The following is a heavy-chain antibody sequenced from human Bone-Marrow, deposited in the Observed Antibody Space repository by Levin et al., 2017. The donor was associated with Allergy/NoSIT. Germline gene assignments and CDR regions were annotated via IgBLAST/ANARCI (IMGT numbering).Heavy chain of an antibody. CDR2: ISDGGGLT. CDR1: AFTFNNYA. V-gene: IGHV3-23*01. D-gene: IGHD3-16*01. J-gene: IGHJ6*02. Sequence: PGGSLRLSCAASAFTFNNYAMSWVRQAPGKGLEWVSVISDGGGLTYYTDSVKGRFTISRDNSKNTVSLQMNSLRAEDTAIYYCAKARDHALRFGSYHDMDVWGQGTTVIVSS. CDR3: AKARDHALRFGSYHDMDV.